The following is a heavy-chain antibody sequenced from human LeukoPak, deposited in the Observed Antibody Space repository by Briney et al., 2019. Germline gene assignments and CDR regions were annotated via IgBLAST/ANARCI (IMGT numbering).Heavy chain of an antibody. CDR1: GFTFSSYW. CDR2: IKQDGSEK. J-gene: IGHJ4*02. Sequence: GGSLRLSCAASGFTFSSYWMSWVRQAPGKGLEWAANIKQDGSEKYYVDSVKGRFTISRDNAKNSLYLQMNSLRAEDTAVYYCARDSPPIVATTRSFDYWGQGTLVTVSS. CDR3: ARDSPPIVATTRSFDY. V-gene: IGHV3-7*01. D-gene: IGHD5-12*01.